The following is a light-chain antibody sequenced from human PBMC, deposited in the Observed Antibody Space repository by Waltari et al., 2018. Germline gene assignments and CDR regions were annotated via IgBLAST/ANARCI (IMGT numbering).Light chain of an antibody. CDR2: NAS. CDR1: QSVSRS. V-gene: IGKV3-20*01. J-gene: IGKJ1*01. CDR3: QHYVNLPAT. Sequence: EIVLTQSPGTLSLSPGERATLSCRASQSVSRSLAWYQQKPGQAPRLLIYNASTRATGIPDRFSGSGSGTDFSLTISRFDPEDFAVYYCQHYVNLPATFGQGTKVEI.